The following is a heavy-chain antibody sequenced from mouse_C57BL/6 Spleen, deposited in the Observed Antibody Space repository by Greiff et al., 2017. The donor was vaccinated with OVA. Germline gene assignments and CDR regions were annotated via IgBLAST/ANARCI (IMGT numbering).Heavy chain of an antibody. J-gene: IGHJ4*01. CDR1: GFTFRDYG. CDR3: ARYLAAMDY. Sequence: DVKLVESGGGLVKPGGSLKLSCAASGFTFRDYGMHWVRQAPEKGLEWVAYISSGSSTIYYADTVKGRFTISRDNAKNTLCLQMTSLRSEDTAMYYCARYLAAMDYWGQGTSVTVSS. V-gene: IGHV5-17*01. D-gene: IGHD5-1*01. CDR2: ISSGSSTI.